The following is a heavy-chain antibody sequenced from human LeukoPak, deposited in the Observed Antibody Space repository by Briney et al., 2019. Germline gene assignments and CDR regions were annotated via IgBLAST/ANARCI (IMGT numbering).Heavy chain of an antibody. Sequence: ASVKVSCKASGYTFTSYAMHWVRQAPGQRLEWMGWINAGNGNTKYSQKFQGRVTMTTDTSTSTAYMELRSLRSDDTAVYYCAREGPYFDSQEPFDYWGQGTLVTVSS. J-gene: IGHJ4*02. V-gene: IGHV1-3*01. CDR1: GYTFTSYA. CDR3: AREGPYFDSQEPFDY. CDR2: INAGNGNT. D-gene: IGHD3-9*01.